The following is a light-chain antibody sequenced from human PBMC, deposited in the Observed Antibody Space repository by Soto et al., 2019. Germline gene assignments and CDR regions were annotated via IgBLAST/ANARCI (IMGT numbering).Light chain of an antibody. V-gene: IGLV2-14*01. Sequence: QSALTQPASVSGSPGQSITISCTGTSSDVGGYNYVSWYQQHPGKAPKLMIYEVSNRPSGVSNRFSGSKSGNTASLTISGLQAEDAADYYCSSYTISSTLRYVFGSGTKVTVL. J-gene: IGLJ1*01. CDR3: SSYTISSTLRYV. CDR1: SSDVGGYNY. CDR2: EVS.